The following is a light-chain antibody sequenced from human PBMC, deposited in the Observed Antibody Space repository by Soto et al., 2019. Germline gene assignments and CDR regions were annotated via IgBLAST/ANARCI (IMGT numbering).Light chain of an antibody. V-gene: IGKV3-15*01. CDR2: AAS. CDR3: QQYNNWPGT. CDR1: QSVSSN. Sequence: ELVMTQSPATLSVSPGERATLSCRASQSVSSNLAWYQQKPGQAPRLLIYAASTRATGIPARFSGSGSGTEFTLTISSLQSEDFAVYYCQQYNNWPGTFGQGTKVDIK. J-gene: IGKJ1*01.